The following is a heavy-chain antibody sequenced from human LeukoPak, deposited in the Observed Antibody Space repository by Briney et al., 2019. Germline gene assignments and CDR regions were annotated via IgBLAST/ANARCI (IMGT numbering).Heavy chain of an antibody. CDR2: ISPGGPT. J-gene: IGHJ4*02. Sequence: GGSLRLSCAGSGFPFSSHGMNWVRQAPGKGLEWVSGISPGGPTYYADSVKGRFTISRDDSKNTLYLQMKNLRADDTAVYYCAKDGAWLRFDDWGQGILVSVSS. D-gene: IGHD5-12*01. CDR3: AKDGAWLRFDD. V-gene: IGHV3-23*01. CDR1: GFPFSSHG.